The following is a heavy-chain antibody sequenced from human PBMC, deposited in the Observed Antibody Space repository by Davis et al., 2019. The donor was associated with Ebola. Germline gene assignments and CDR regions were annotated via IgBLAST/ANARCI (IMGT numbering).Heavy chain of an antibody. CDR2: ISAYNGNT. V-gene: IGHV1-18*01. CDR3: ARGPYCSGGSCYSSWFDP. D-gene: IGHD2-15*01. Sequence: ASVKVSCKASGYTFTSYGISWVRQAPGQGLEWMGWISAYNGNTNYAQKLQGRVTMTTDTSTSTAYMELSSLRSEDTAVYYCARGPYCSGGSCYSSWFDPWGQGTLVTVSS. J-gene: IGHJ5*02. CDR1: GYTFTSYG.